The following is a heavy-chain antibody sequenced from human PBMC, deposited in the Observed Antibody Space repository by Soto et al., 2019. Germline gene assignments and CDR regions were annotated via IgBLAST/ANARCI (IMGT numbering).Heavy chain of an antibody. Sequence: SETLSLTCAVYGGSVSGYYWSWIRQPPGKGLEWIGEINHSGSTNYNPSLKSRVTISVDTSKNQFSLKLSSVTAADTAVYYCARGYDYVWGSYRYPYYGMDVWGQGTTVTVSS. CDR3: ARGYDYVWGSYRYPYYGMDV. D-gene: IGHD3-16*02. CDR2: INHSGST. V-gene: IGHV4-34*01. J-gene: IGHJ6*02. CDR1: GGSVSGYY.